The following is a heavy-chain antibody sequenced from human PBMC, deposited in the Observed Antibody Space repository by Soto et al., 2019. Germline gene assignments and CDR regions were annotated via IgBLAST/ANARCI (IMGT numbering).Heavy chain of an antibody. Sequence: SETLSLTCFVSGYSVTAGGYYWSWIRHHPGKGLEWIGSFYSSGSIIYNPSLRSRVSISGDTSSNQFSMSLTSVTAADTARYYCARMYSSGSGWFHPWGQGTLVTVSS. D-gene: IGHD6-19*01. CDR1: GYSVTAGGYY. J-gene: IGHJ5*02. CDR2: FYSSGSI. V-gene: IGHV4-31*03. CDR3: ARMYSSGSGWFHP.